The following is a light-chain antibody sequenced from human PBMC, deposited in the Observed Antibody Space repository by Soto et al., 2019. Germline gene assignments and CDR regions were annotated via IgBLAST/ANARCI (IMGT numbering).Light chain of an antibody. CDR3: QSHDRALNVYL. CDR1: SSDVGNFNL. V-gene: IGLV2-23*02. Sequence: QSVLTQPASVSGSPGQSITISCTGTSSDVGNFNLVSWYQHHPGKAPKLMIYEVTKRPSGVSNRFSGSKSGNTASLTISGLQADDEADYYCQSHDRALNVYLFGTGTKVTVL. J-gene: IGLJ1*01. CDR2: EVT.